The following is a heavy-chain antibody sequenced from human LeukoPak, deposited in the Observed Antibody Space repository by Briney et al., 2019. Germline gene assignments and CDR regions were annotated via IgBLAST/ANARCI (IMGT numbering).Heavy chain of an antibody. Sequence: GGSLRLSCAASGFTFSSYSMTWVRQAPEKGLEWGSSISSSSSGYIYYADSLKGRFTISRDNAKNSLYLQMNSLRAEDTAVYYCARAYSSSPAGGYFDYWGQGTLVTVSS. CDR1: GFTFSSYS. CDR3: ARAYSSSPAGGYFDY. D-gene: IGHD6-6*01. J-gene: IGHJ4*02. CDR2: ISSSSSGYI. V-gene: IGHV3-21*01.